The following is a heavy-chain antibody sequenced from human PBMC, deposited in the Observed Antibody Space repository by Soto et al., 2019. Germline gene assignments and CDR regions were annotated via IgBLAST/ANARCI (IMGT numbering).Heavy chain of an antibody. J-gene: IGHJ6*02. V-gene: IGHV4-59*01. D-gene: IGHD3-9*01. CDR2: IYYSGST. CDR1: GGSISSYY. Sequence: SETLSLTCTVSGGSISSYYWSWIRQPPGKGLEWIGYIYYSGSTNYNPSLKSRVTISVDTSKNQFSLKLSSVTAADTAVYYCARVLRYFDWLLTPPTYYGMEVWGQGTTVTVSS. CDR3: ARVLRYFDWLLTPPTYYGMEV.